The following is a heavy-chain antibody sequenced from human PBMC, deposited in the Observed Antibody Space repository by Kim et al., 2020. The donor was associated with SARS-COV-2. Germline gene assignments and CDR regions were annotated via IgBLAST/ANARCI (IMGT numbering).Heavy chain of an antibody. Sequence: SLKGRVTIPVDTSKNQFSLKLGLVTAADTAVYYCARPHLDSSAGGVIFDYWGQGTLVTVSS. J-gene: IGHJ4*02. V-gene: IGHV4-39*01. CDR3: ARPHLDSSAGGVIFDY. D-gene: IGHD3-22*01.